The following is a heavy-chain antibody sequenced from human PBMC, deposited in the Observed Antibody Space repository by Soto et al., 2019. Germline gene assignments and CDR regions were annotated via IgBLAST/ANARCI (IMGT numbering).Heavy chain of an antibody. CDR1: GYSFTSYW. D-gene: IGHD3-22*01. V-gene: IGHV5-10-1*01. CDR3: ARQIYDSDTGPNFQYYFDS. CDR2: IDPSDSYT. Sequence: GESLKISCKGSGYSFTSYWISWVRQMPGKGLEWMGRIDPSDSYTNYSPSFQGHVTISADKSISTAFLQWSSLKASDTAMYYCARQIYDSDTGPNFQYYFDSWGQGTPVTVSS. J-gene: IGHJ4*02.